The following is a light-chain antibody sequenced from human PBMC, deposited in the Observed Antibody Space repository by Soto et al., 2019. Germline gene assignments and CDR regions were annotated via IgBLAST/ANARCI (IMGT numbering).Light chain of an antibody. CDR3: QQYNDWPVYT. J-gene: IGKJ2*01. Sequence: EIVMTQSPGTLYVSPGGRATLSCTASQNVHSNLAWYQHKPGQAPRLLIYAATTRATGVPARISGSGSGTDFTLTINSRQSEDFAVYFCQQYNDWPVYTFGLGTKVEI. CDR1: QNVHSN. CDR2: AAT. V-gene: IGKV3-15*01.